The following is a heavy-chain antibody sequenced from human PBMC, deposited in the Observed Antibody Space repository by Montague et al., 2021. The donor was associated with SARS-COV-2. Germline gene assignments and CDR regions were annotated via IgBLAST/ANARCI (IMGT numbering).Heavy chain of an antibody. CDR1: GDSISYFY. CDR2: VSASGST. Sequence: SETLSLTCTVSGDSISYFYWSWIRQPAGKGLEWIGRVSASGSTNYNHSLNSRVTMSVDTSKKQFSLTLSPVTAADTAVYYCARDVVAAPGTFDYWGQGTLVTVSS. CDR3: ARDVVAAPGTFDY. D-gene: IGHD6-13*01. J-gene: IGHJ4*02. V-gene: IGHV4-4*07.